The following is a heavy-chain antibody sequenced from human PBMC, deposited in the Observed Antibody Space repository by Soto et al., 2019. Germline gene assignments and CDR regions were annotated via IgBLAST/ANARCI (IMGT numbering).Heavy chain of an antibody. CDR3: ARILAHLFDS. Sequence: RSLTCKVSGGSISTGAGGKYWSWIRQHPGKGLEWIGYISYSGNTYYNPSLKSRVTISVDTSKNQFSLKLSSVTAADTAIYYCARILAHLFDSWGQGSLVTVSS. CDR1: GGSISTGAGGKY. CDR2: ISYSGNT. V-gene: IGHV4-31*03. J-gene: IGHJ4*02. D-gene: IGHD3-3*01.